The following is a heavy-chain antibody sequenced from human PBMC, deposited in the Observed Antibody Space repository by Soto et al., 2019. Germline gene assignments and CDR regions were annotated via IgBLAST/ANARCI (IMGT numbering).Heavy chain of an antibody. CDR2: ISAYNGNT. J-gene: IGHJ1*01. Sequence: ASVKVSCKASGYTFTSYGISWVRQAPGQGLEWMGWISAYNGNTNYAQKLQGRVTMTTDTSTSTVYMELSSLRSEDTAVYYCARGPNYYDSSGQGAAEYFQHWGQGTLVTVSS. V-gene: IGHV1-18*01. CDR3: ARGPNYYDSSGQGAAEYFQH. D-gene: IGHD3-22*01. CDR1: GYTFTSYG.